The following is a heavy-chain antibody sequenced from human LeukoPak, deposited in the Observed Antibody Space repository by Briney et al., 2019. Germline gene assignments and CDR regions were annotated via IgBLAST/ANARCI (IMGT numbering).Heavy chain of an antibody. CDR2: IYHSGST. D-gene: IGHD3-9*01. CDR3: ARISLTGYAPISGYFDY. V-gene: IGHV4-38-2*02. CDR1: GYSISSGYY. J-gene: IGHJ4*02. Sequence: SETLSLTCTVSGYSISSGYYWGWIRQPPGKGLEWIGSIYHSGSTYYNPSLKSRVTISVDTSKNQFSLKLSSVTAAATAVYYCARISLTGYAPISGYFDYWGQGTLVTVSS.